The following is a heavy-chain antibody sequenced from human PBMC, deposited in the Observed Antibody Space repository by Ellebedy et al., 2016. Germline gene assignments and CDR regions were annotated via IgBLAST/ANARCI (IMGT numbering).Heavy chain of an antibody. D-gene: IGHD3-3*01. V-gene: IGHV4-34*01. CDR3: ARGFYDFWSGYYTAYFDY. J-gene: IGHJ4*02. Sequence: ESLKISXAASGFTVSSNYMSWVRQAPGKGLEWIGEINHSGSTNYNPSLKSRVTISVDTSKNQFSLKLSSVTAADTAVYYCARGFYDFWSGYYTAYFDYWGQGTLVTVSS. CDR2: INHSGST. CDR1: GFTVSSNY.